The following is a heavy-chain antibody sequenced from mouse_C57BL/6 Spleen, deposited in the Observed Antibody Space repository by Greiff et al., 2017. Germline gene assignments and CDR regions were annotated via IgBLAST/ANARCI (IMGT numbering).Heavy chain of an antibody. D-gene: IGHD3-2*01. J-gene: IGHJ4*01. V-gene: IGHV1-7*01. CDR3: ARTPQYDSRDYYAMEG. CDR1: GYTFTSYW. Sequence: QVHVKQSGAELAKPGASVKLSCKASGYTFTSYWMHWVKQRPGQGLEWIGYINPSSGYTKYNQKFKDKATLTADTSSSTAYMQLSSLTYEDSAVYYCARTPQYDSRDYYAMEGWGTGTSVTAAS. CDR2: INPSSGYT.